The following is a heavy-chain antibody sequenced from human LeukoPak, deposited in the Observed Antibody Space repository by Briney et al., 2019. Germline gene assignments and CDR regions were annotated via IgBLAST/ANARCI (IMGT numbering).Heavy chain of an antibody. D-gene: IGHD6-6*01. V-gene: IGHV1-69*13. CDR1: GGTFSSYA. CDR2: IIPIFGTA. CDR3: ARDVAPRGDYYYYMDV. Sequence: GASVKVSCKASGGTFSSYAISWVRQAPGQGLEWMGGIIPIFGTANCAQKFQGRVTITADESTSTAYMELSSLRSEDTAVYYCARDVAPRGDYYYYMDVWGKGTTVTVSS. J-gene: IGHJ6*03.